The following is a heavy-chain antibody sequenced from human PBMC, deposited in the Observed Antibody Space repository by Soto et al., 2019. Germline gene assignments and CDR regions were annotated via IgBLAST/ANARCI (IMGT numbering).Heavy chain of an antibody. Sequence: KASETLSLTCSVSGESISSDNSYWAWLRQSPEKGLEWIGTVHYRGVTYYRPSLQSRLTISPDTSKNLFSLSLTSVTAADSAVYYCARRVKVGYCTNISCSPGFDHWGQGILVTVSS. J-gene: IGHJ4*02. V-gene: IGHV4-39*02. CDR2: VHYRGVT. D-gene: IGHD2-8*01. CDR3: ARRVKVGYCTNISCSPGFDH. CDR1: GESISSDNSY.